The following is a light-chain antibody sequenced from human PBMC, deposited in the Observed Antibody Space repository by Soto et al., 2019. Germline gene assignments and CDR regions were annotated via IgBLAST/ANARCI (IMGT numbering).Light chain of an antibody. V-gene: IGKV3-15*01. CDR3: QQYNKWPLT. Sequence: IVMPQSPATLSVSPGQIPHLACGASQSVSIDIAWYQQTLGQAPRLLIYGASTRATGIPVRFSGSASGTEFTLTISSLQTEDFTVYYCQQYNKWPLTFGQATKVDNK. CDR2: GAS. J-gene: IGKJ1*01. CDR1: QSVSID.